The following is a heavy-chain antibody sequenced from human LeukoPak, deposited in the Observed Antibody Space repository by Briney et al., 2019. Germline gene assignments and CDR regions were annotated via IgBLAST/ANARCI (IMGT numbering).Heavy chain of an antibody. CDR1: GGSISISGYY. D-gene: IGHD3-22*01. J-gene: IGHJ4*02. CDR2: IYYSGST. V-gene: IGHV4-39*01. Sequence: ASETLSLTCTVSGGSISISGYYWGWIRQPPGKGLEWIGSIYYSGSTYYNPSLKSRVTISVDTSKNQFSLKLSSVTAADTAVYYCALTYDSSGYYSHYFDYWGQGTLVTVSS. CDR3: ALTYDSSGYYSHYFDY.